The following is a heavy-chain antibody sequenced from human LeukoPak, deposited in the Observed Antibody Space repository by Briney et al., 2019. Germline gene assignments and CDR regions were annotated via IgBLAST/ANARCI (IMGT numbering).Heavy chain of an antibody. J-gene: IGHJ4*02. Sequence: PSETLSLTCADYGGSFSGYSWTWIRQPPGKGREWIGEMSHSGYPNYNPSLKSRVAISVDTSKTQFSLNLPSVTAADTAVYYCARPRLLYGSGPILVWGQGNLVTVSS. V-gene: IGHV4-34*01. CDR1: GGSFSGYS. CDR3: ARPRLLYGSGPILV. CDR2: MSHSGYP. D-gene: IGHD3-10*01.